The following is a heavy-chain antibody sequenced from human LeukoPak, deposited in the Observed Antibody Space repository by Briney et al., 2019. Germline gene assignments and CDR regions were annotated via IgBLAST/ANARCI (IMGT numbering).Heavy chain of an antibody. CDR3: ARGQIYGTGSYSFDH. D-gene: IGHD3-10*01. Sequence: GGSLRLSCVASGFTVSSNYMSWVRQTPGQGRLEWVSVIYTDGRTFYTGSVTGRFTISRDNSKNTLYLQMNSLRAEDTAVYYCARGQIYGTGSYSFDHWGQGTLVTVSS. CDR1: GFTVSSNY. J-gene: IGHJ4*02. V-gene: IGHV3-66*01. CDR2: IYTDGRT.